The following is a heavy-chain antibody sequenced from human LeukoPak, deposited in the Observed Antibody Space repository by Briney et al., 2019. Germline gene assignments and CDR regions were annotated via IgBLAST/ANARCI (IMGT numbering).Heavy chain of an antibody. D-gene: IGHD1-1*01. J-gene: IGHJ5*02. CDR1: GFTFSSYA. CDR3: AKIPVQLERQNNWFDP. V-gene: IGHV3-23*01. Sequence: PGGSLRLSCAASGFTFSSYAMSWVRQAPGKGLEWVSAISGSGGSTYYADSVKGRFTISRDNSKNTLYLQMNSLRAEDTAVYYCAKIPVQLERQNNWFDPWGQGTLVTVSS. CDR2: ISGSGGST.